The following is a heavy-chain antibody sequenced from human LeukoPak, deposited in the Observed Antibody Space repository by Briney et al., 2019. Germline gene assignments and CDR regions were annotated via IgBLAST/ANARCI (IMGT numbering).Heavy chain of an antibody. CDR1: GFTFRSYS. D-gene: IGHD1-7*01. V-gene: IGHV3-21*01. J-gene: IGHJ4*02. CDR2: ISSTGDYI. Sequence: GSLRLSCAASGFTFRSYSMNWVRQAPGKGLEWVASISSTGDYIFYTDSVKGRFTISKDNTENSLYLQMSVLRTEDTAVYYCARVTGTTSGAYNSWGQGTLVTVSS. CDR3: ARVTGTTSGAYNS.